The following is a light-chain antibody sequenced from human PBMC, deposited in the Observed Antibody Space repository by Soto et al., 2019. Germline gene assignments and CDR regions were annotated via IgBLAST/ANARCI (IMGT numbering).Light chain of an antibody. J-gene: IGLJ2*01. V-gene: IGLV2-14*03. CDR2: DVS. CDR3: SSYASTTSEVL. CDR1: SSDVGGYNY. Sequence: QSALTQPASVSGSPGQSITISCSGTSSDVGGYNYVSWYQQHPGKAPKLMIFDVSDRPSGVSTRFSGSKSGSTASLTISGLQAEDEADYYCSSYASTTSEVLFGGGTKLTVL.